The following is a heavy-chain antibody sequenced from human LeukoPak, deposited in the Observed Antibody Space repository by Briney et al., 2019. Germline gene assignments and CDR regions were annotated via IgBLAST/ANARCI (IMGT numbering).Heavy chain of an antibody. CDR3: ARESGDTSLVNYFDY. D-gene: IGHD5-18*01. CDR1: GYTFTKYG. J-gene: IGHJ4*02. Sequence: AASVRVSCKASGYTFTKYGFSWVRQAPGQGLEGMGWISAYNGDTHYAQNVQGRVTMTTDTSTSTAYMELRSLRSDDTAVYYCARESGDTSLVNYFDYWGQGTLVTVSS. CDR2: ISAYNGDT. V-gene: IGHV1-18*01.